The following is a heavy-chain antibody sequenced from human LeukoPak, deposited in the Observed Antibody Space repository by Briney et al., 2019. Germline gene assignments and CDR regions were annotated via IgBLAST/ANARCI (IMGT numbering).Heavy chain of an antibody. CDR2: IYYSGST. CDR1: GGSISSYY. CDR3: ARSVPQPIAARPSHAFDI. J-gene: IGHJ3*02. Sequence: SETLSLTCTVSGGSISSYYWSWIRQPPGKGLEWIGYIYYSGSTNYNPSLKSRVTISVDTSKNQFSLKLSSVTAADTAVYYCARSVPQPIAARPSHAFDIWGQGTMVTVSS. V-gene: IGHV4-59*01. D-gene: IGHD6-6*01.